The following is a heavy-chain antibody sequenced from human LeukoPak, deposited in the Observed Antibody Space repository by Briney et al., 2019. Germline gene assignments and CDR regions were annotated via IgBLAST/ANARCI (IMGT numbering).Heavy chain of an antibody. D-gene: IGHD3-10*01. Sequence: ASVKVSCKVSGYTLTELSMHWVRQAPGKGLEWMGRFDPEDGETIYAQKFQGRVTMTADTSTDTAYMELSSLRSEDTAVYYCATEGKMVRGVYTDYRGQGTLVTVSS. J-gene: IGHJ4*02. V-gene: IGHV1-24*01. CDR1: GYTLTELS. CDR3: ATEGKMVRGVYTDY. CDR2: FDPEDGET.